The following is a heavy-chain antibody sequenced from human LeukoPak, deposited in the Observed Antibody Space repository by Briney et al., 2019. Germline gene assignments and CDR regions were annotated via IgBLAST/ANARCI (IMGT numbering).Heavy chain of an antibody. CDR2: IYTSGST. Sequence: PSETLSLTCTVSGGSIGSYYWSWIRQPAGKGLEWIGRIYTSGSTNYNPSLKSRVTMSVDTSKNQFSLKLSSVTAADTAVYYCASSGSYYAECFQHWGQGTLVTVSS. CDR1: GGSIGSYY. J-gene: IGHJ1*01. V-gene: IGHV4-4*07. CDR3: ASSGSYYAECFQH. D-gene: IGHD1-26*01.